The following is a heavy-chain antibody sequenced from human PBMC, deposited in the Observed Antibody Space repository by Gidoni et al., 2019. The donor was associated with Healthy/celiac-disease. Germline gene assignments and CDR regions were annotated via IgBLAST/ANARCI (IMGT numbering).Heavy chain of an antibody. CDR3: AREGSIAAAGVRYYGMDV. CDR1: GFTFSSYA. CDR2: ISYDGSNK. D-gene: IGHD6-13*01. Sequence: QVQLVESGGGVVQPGRSLRLSCAASGFTFSSYAMHWVRPAPGKGLEWVAVISYDGSNKYYADSVKGRFTISRDNSKNTLYLQMNSLRAEDTAVYYCAREGSIAAAGVRYYGMDVWGQGTTVTVSS. V-gene: IGHV3-30*04. J-gene: IGHJ6*02.